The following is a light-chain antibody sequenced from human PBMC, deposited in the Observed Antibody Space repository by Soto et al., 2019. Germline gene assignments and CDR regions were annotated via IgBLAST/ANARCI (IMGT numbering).Light chain of an antibody. Sequence: QSVLAQPPSVSAAPGQKVTISCSGSSSNIGNNFVSWYQQLPGTAPKLLIYDNNKRSSGIPDRFSGSKSGTSATLGITGLLTGDEAQYYCGTWDSSLSAGVFGGGTQLT. CDR2: DNN. J-gene: IGLJ2*01. V-gene: IGLV1-51*01. CDR1: SSNIGNNF. CDR3: GTWDSSLSAGV.